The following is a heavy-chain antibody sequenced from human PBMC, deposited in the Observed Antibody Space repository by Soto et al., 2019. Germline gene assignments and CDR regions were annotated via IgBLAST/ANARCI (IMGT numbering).Heavy chain of an antibody. D-gene: IGHD3-22*01. CDR2: IYWNDDK. V-gene: IGHV2-5*01. Sequence: QITLKESGPTLVKPTQTLTLTCTFSGFSLTTSGVGVGWIRQPPGKALEWLALIYWNDDKRYSPSLKSRLTITKDTSKNQVVLTMTNMDPVDTATYYCAHSPSYYDYYPDNWFDPWGQGTLVTVSS. CDR1: GFSLTTSGVG. CDR3: AHSPSYYDYYPDNWFDP. J-gene: IGHJ5*02.